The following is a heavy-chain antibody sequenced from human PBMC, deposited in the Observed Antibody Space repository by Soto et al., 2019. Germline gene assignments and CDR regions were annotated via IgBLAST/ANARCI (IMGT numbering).Heavy chain of an antibody. CDR1: GFTFDYYW. V-gene: IGHV3-74*01. CDR3: ARGDRGGFDL. Sequence: PGESLKISCAASGFTFDYYWMHWVRQAPGKGLVWVSRVHSDGTTTTYADSVKGRFTISRDNARNTVSLQMSSLRAEDTAIYYWARGDRGGFDLWGQGTMVTVSS. D-gene: IGHD3-10*01. J-gene: IGHJ3*01. CDR2: VHSDGTTT.